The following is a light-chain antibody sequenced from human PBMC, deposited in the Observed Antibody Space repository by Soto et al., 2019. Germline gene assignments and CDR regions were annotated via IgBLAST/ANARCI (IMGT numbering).Light chain of an antibody. J-gene: IGLJ3*02. CDR2: EVS. V-gene: IGLV2-14*01. CDR3: GTWDSSLSAPV. Sequence: QSVLTQPASVSGSPGQSITISCTGTSGDVGGYYYVSWYQQLPGKAPKLMISEVSNRPSGVSNRFSGSKSGNTASLTISGLQAEDEADYYCGTWDSSLSAPVFGGGTKLTVL. CDR1: SGDVGGYYY.